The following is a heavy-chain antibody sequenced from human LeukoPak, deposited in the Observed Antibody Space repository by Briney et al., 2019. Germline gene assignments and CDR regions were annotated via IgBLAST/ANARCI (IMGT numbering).Heavy chain of an antibody. D-gene: IGHD3-22*01. J-gene: IGHJ4*02. Sequence: GGSLRLSCAASGFTFSDYYMSWIRQAPGEGLEWVSYISSSGSTIYYADSVKGRFTISWDNANNSLYLKMNSLRAEDTDVYYGAREYFYDSTGQRGSGYWGQGTLVTVSS. CDR1: GFTFSDYY. CDR3: AREYFYDSTGQRGSGY. CDR2: ISSSGSTI. V-gene: IGHV3-11*04.